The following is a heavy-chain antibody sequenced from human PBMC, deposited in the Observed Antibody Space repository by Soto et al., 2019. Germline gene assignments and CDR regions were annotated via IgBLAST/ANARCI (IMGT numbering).Heavy chain of an antibody. D-gene: IGHD1-26*01. CDR1: GFTFSDHY. CDR3: AREGRYSGSYYVTGPFDY. Sequence: EVQLVESGGGLVQPGGSLRLSCAASGFTFSDHYMDWVRQAPGKGLEWVGRTRNKANSYTTEYAASVKGRFTISRDDSKNSLYLQMNSLKTEDTAVYYCAREGRYSGSYYVTGPFDYWGQGTLVTVSS. CDR2: TRNKANSYTT. V-gene: IGHV3-72*01. J-gene: IGHJ4*02.